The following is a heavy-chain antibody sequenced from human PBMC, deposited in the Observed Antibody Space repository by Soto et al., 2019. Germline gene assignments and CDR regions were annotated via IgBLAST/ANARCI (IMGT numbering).Heavy chain of an antibody. CDR2: INPDNGNT. Sequence: ASVKVSCKASGYTFTRYTMNWVRQAPGQRLEWMGWINPDNGNTKSSQKFQDRVIITRDTSASTAYMELTSLRSEDTAVYYCARDTGDGTFDFWGQGTLVTVSS. J-gene: IGHJ4*02. V-gene: IGHV1-3*01. D-gene: IGHD7-27*01. CDR3: ARDTGDGTFDF. CDR1: GYTFTRYT.